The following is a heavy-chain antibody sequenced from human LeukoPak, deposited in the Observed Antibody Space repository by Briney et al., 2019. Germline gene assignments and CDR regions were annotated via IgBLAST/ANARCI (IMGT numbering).Heavy chain of an antibody. CDR2: INTNTGNP. Sequence: ASVKVSCKTSGYTFISYDINWVRQATGQGLEWMGWINTNTGNPMYAQGFTGRFVFSLDTSVSTAYLQISSLKAEDTAVYYCARRPYGYSDYWGQGTLVTVSS. CDR3: ARRPYGYSDY. V-gene: IGHV7-4-1*02. J-gene: IGHJ4*02. D-gene: IGHD4-17*01. CDR1: GYTFISYD.